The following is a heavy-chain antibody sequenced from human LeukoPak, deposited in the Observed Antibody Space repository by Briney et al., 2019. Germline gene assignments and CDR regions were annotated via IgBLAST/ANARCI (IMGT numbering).Heavy chain of an antibody. Sequence: PGGSLRLSCAASGFTFSSYAMSWVRQAPGKGLEWVSAITSSGGSTYYADSVKGRFTISRDNSKSTLYLQMNSLRAEDTAVYYCARGYPTFGVVSIFDYWGQGTLVSVSS. CDR1: GFTFSSYA. CDR2: ITSSGGST. D-gene: IGHD3-3*01. V-gene: IGHV3-23*01. CDR3: ARGYPTFGVVSIFDY. J-gene: IGHJ4*02.